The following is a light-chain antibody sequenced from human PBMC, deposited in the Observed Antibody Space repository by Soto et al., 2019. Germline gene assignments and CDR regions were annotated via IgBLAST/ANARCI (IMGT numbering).Light chain of an antibody. CDR1: RRDVGGYNY. V-gene: IGLV2-14*01. CDR3: TSYTSAISHVL. CDR2: EVS. J-gene: IGLJ2*01. Sequence: QSALTQPASVSGSLGRWITISGTGTRRDVGGYNYVSWYQQHPGKAPKLIISEVSNRPSGVSARFSGSKSGNTASLTISGLQAEDEADYYCTSYTSAISHVLFGGGTKLTVL.